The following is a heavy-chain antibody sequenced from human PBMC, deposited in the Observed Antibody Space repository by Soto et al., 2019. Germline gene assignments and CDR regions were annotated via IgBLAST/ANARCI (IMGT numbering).Heavy chain of an antibody. J-gene: IGHJ5*02. CDR2: IRSKANSYAT. D-gene: IGHD6-19*01. V-gene: IGHV3-73*02. CDR3: TSTGPDEYSSGKGNWFDP. Sequence: EVQLVESGGGLVQPGGSLKLSCAASGFTFSGSAMHWVRQASGKGLEWVGRIRSKANSYATAYAASVKGRFTISRDDSKNTAYLQMNSLKTEDTAVYYCTSTGPDEYSSGKGNWFDPWGQGTLVTVSS. CDR1: GFTFSGSA.